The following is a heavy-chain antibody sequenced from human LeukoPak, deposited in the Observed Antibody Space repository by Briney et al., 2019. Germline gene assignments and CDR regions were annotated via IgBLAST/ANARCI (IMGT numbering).Heavy chain of an antibody. D-gene: IGHD1-26*01. Sequence: ASVKVSCKASGYTFTGYYMHWVRQAPGQGLEWMGWINPNSGGTNYAQKFQGRVTMTTDTSTSTAYMELRSLRSDDTAVYYCARVGKWELLLEFDYWGQGTLVTVSS. CDR3: ARVGKWELLLEFDY. J-gene: IGHJ4*02. V-gene: IGHV1-2*02. CDR1: GYTFTGYY. CDR2: INPNSGGT.